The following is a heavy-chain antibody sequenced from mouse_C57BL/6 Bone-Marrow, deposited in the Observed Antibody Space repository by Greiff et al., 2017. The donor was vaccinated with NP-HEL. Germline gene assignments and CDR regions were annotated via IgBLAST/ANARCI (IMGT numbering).Heavy chain of an antibody. CDR2: IHPSGSDT. Sequence: QVQLQQPGAELVKPGASVKVSCKASGYTFTSYWMHWVKQRPGPGLEWIGRIHPSGSDTNYNQKFKGKATLTVDKSSSTAYMQLSSLTSEDSAVYYCAIRAAQVPFAYWGQGTLVTVSA. CDR3: AIRAAQVPFAY. CDR1: GYTFTSYW. J-gene: IGHJ3*01. D-gene: IGHD3-2*02. V-gene: IGHV1-74*01.